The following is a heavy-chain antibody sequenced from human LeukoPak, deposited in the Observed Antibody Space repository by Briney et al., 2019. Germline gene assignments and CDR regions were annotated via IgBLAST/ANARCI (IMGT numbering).Heavy chain of an antibody. V-gene: IGHV3-30-3*01. D-gene: IGHD6-19*01. CDR2: ISYDGSNK. CDR3: MAVAADGFWYYYYGMDV. J-gene: IGHJ6*02. Sequence: QTGGSLRLSCAASGFTSSSYAMHWVRQAPGKGLEWVAVISYDGSNKYYADSVKGRFTISRDNSKNTLYLQMNSLRAEDTAVYYCMAVAADGFWYYYYGMDVWGQGTTVTVSS. CDR1: GFTSSSYA.